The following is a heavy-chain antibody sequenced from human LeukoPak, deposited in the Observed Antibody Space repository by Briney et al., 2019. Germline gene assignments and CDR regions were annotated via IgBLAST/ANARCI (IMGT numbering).Heavy chain of an antibody. CDR2: ISSIGST. CDR3: ARDPTTVTKGFDV. CDR1: ADSFSTHY. Sequence: SETLSLTCSVSADSFSTHYWTWIRHPPGKGLEWLGYISSIGSTNYNPSLKSRVTITVDTSKKQFSLKMTSVTAADTAVYYCARDPTTVTKGFDVWGQGTMVTVSS. J-gene: IGHJ3*01. V-gene: IGHV4-59*11. D-gene: IGHD4-17*01.